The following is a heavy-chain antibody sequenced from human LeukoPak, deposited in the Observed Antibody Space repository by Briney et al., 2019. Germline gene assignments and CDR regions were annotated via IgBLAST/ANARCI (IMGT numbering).Heavy chain of an antibody. J-gene: IGHJ4*02. CDR3: ARDVDIVDRFDY. Sequence: GGSLRLSCAASGFTFSDYYMSWIRQAPGKGLEWVSYISSSGSTIYYADSVKGRFTISRDNAKNTLYLQMNSLRAEDTAVYYCARDVDIVDRFDYWGQGTLVTVSS. CDR2: ISSSGSTI. D-gene: IGHD2-15*01. CDR1: GFTFSDYY. V-gene: IGHV3-11*01.